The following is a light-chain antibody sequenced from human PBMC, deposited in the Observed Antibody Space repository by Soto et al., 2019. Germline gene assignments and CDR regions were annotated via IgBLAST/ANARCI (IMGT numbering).Light chain of an antibody. CDR3: AAWDDSLNGYVV. CDR2: DVS. Sequence: QSVLTQSPSASGSPGQSVTISCTGTSSDIGGYNSVSWYQQHPGKAPKVMIYDVSKRPSGVPDRFSGSKSGNTASLTVSALQAEDEADYYCAAWDDSLNGYVVFGGGTKVTVL. V-gene: IGLV2-8*01. J-gene: IGLJ2*01. CDR1: SSDIGGYNS.